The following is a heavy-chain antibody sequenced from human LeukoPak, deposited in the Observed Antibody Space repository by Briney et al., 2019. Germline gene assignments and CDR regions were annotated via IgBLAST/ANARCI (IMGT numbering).Heavy chain of an antibody. Sequence: SETLSLTCDVYGGSFSGYYWSWIRQPPEKGLEWIGEINHSGSTNYNPSLKSRVTISVDTSKNQFSLKLSSVTAADTAIYYCARVYYASWSGQPLSQHWLDPWGQGTLVTVSS. J-gene: IGHJ5*02. V-gene: IGHV4-34*01. D-gene: IGHD3-3*01. CDR3: ARVYYASWSGQPLSQHWLDP. CDR2: INHSGST. CDR1: GGSFSGYY.